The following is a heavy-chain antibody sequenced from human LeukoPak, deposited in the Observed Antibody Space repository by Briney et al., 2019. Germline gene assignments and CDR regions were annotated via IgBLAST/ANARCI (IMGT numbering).Heavy chain of an antibody. V-gene: IGHV4-39*01. CDR2: IYYSGST. CDR1: GGSISSSSYY. D-gene: IGHD2-15*01. CDR3: ANGPSYCSGGSCYSGWFDP. Sequence: SETLSLTCTVSGGSISSSSYYWGWIRQPPGKGLEWIGSIYYSGSTYYNPSLKSLVTISVDTSKNQFSLKLSSVTAADTAVYYCANGPSYCSGGSCYSGWFDPWGQGTLVTVSS. J-gene: IGHJ5*02.